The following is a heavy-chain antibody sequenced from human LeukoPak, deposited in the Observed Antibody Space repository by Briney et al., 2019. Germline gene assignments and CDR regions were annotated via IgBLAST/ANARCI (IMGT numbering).Heavy chain of an antibody. V-gene: IGHV3-13*01. J-gene: IGHJ6*03. CDR1: GFTFSSYD. CDR3: ARGFYGDSSYYYYYMDV. D-gene: IGHD3-22*01. CDR2: IGTAGDT. Sequence: PGGSLRLSCAAPGFTFSSYDMHWVRQATGKGLEWVSAIGTAGDTYYPGSVKGRFAISRENAKNSLYLQMNSLRAGDTAVYYCARGFYGDSSYYYYYMDVWGKGTTVTVSS.